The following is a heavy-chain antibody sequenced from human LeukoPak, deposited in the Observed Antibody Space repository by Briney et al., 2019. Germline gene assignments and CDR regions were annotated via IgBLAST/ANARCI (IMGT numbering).Heavy chain of an antibody. CDR3: ASKTVAGTYYYYGMDV. J-gene: IGHJ6*02. Sequence: ASVKVSCKASGGTFSSYAISWVRQAPGQGLGWMGRIIPILGIANYAQKFQGRVTITADKSTSTAYMELSSLRSEDTAVYYCASKTVAGTYYYYGMDVWGQGTTVTVSS. D-gene: IGHD6-19*01. CDR1: GGTFSSYA. CDR2: IIPILGIA. V-gene: IGHV1-69*04.